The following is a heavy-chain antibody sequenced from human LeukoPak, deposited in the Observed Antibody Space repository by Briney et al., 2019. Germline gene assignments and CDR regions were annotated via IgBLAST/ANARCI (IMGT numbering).Heavy chain of an antibody. CDR2: IIPIFGTA. D-gene: IGHD3-22*01. CDR3: ARDYYDSSGYGNLDY. CDR1: GGTFSSYA. Sequence: SVKVSCKASGGTFSSYAVSWVRQAPGQGLEWMGGIIPIFGTANYAQKFQGRVTITADESTSTAYMELSSLRSEDTAVYYCARDYYDSSGYGNLDYWGQGTLVTVSS. V-gene: IGHV1-69*01. J-gene: IGHJ4*02.